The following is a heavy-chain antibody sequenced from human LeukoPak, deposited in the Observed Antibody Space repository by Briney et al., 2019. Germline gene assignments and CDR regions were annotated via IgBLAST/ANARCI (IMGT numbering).Heavy chain of an antibody. V-gene: IGHV4-34*01. D-gene: IGHD2-2*01. CDR3: ARGGDIVVVPTVDY. Sequence: SETLSLTCAVYGGFISGYYWSWIRQPPGKGLEWIGEIYTSGSTNYNPSLKSRVTISVDTSKNQFSLKLSSVTAADTAVYYCARGGDIVVVPTVDYWGQGTLVTVSS. J-gene: IGHJ4*02. CDR2: IYTSGST. CDR1: GGFISGYY.